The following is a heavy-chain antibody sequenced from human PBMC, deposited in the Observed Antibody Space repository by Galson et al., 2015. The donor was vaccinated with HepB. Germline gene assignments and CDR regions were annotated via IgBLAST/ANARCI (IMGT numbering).Heavy chain of an antibody. CDR1: GFTFSDYY. CDR3: AREVGSNYFDY. V-gene: IGHV3-11*06. J-gene: IGHJ4*02. CDR2: ISSSSSYT. Sequence: SLRLSCAASGFTFSDYYMSWIRQAPGKGLEWVSYISSSSSYTNYADSVKGRFTISRDNAKNSLYLQMNSLRAEDTAVYYCAREVGSNYFDYWGQGTLVTVSS. D-gene: IGHD1-14*01.